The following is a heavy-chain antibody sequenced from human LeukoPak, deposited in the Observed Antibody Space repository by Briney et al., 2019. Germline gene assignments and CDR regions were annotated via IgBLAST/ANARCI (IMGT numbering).Heavy chain of an antibody. CDR3: ARRIDLAGSTFDY. J-gene: IGHJ4*02. Sequence: PSEILSLTCAVSGGSISSISFYWGWIRQPPGRGLEWNGSIYYTGITFYNPSLKSLVTISVDTSKNQCSLNLSAVTAPDTAVYYCARRIDLAGSTFDYWGQGALVTVSS. CDR1: GGSISSISFY. V-gene: IGHV4-39*01. CDR2: IYYTGIT. D-gene: IGHD3-9*01.